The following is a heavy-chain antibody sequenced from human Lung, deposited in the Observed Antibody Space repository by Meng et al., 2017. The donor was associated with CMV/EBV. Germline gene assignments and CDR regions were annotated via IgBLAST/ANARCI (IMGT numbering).Heavy chain of an antibody. CDR3: ARLFHTSLGTNYYYGMAV. CDR1: GYTFTGYN. D-gene: IGHD3/OR15-3a*01. J-gene: IGHJ6*04. CDR2: INPNTGDT. Sequence: SVKVSXKASGYTFTGYNIHWVRQAPGQGLEWMGWINPNTGDTNYAQKFQGRVTLTGDTSISTAYMELSRLKSDDTAVFFCARLFHTSLGTNYYYGMAVWGKWTXVNGAS. V-gene: IGHV1-2*02.